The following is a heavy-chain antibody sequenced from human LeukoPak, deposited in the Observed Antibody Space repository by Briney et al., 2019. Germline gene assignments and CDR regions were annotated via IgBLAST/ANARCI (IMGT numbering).Heavy chain of an antibody. Sequence: GGSLRLSCAASGFTFSSYSMNWVRQAPGKGLEWVSSISSSSSYIYYADSVKGRFTISRDNAKNSLYLQMNSLRAEDTAVYYCARDGSPGYCSSTSCSHGPYFDYWGQGTLVTVSS. D-gene: IGHD2-2*01. CDR2: ISSSSSYI. CDR3: ARDGSPGYCSSTSCSHGPYFDY. J-gene: IGHJ4*02. CDR1: GFTFSSYS. V-gene: IGHV3-21*01.